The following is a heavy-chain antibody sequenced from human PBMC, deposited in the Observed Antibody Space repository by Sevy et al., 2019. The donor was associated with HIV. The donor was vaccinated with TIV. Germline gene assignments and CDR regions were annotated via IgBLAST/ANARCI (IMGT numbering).Heavy chain of an antibody. V-gene: IGHV3-11*04. CDR2: ISSSGSTI. Sequence: GGSLRLSCAASGFTFSDYYMSWIRQAPGKGLEWVSYISSSGSTIYYADSVKGRFTISRDNAKNSLYLQMNSLRAEDTAVYYCARVTMVRGVIITYYYYYYMDVWGKGTTVTVSS. D-gene: IGHD3-10*01. CDR3: ARVTMVRGVIITYYYYYYMDV. CDR1: GFTFSDYY. J-gene: IGHJ6*03.